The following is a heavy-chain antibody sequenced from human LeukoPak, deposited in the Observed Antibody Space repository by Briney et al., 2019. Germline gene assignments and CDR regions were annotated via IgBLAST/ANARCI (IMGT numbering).Heavy chain of an antibody. J-gene: IGHJ6*03. V-gene: IGHV4-4*02. CDR1: GGSISSSNW. CDR2: IYHSGST. D-gene: IGHD1-1*01. CDR3: ARQNGGTWNYYYYMDV. Sequence: PSETLSLTCAVSGGSISSSNWWSWVRQPPGKGLEWIGEIYHSGSTNYNPSLKSRVTISVDTSKNQFSLKLSSVTAADTAVYYCARQNGGTWNYYYYMDVWGKGTTVTVSS.